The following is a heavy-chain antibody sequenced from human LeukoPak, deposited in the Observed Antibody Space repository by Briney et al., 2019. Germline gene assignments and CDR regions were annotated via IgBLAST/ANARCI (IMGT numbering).Heavy chain of an antibody. J-gene: IGHJ4*02. V-gene: IGHV3-48*03. CDR1: GFTFSSSE. D-gene: IGHD1-26*01. Sequence: GESLRLSCAASGFTFSSSEMNWVRQAPGRGLEWVSYISNSGSTIFYADSVKGRFTISRDNAKNSLYLQMNSLRAEDTAVYYCASRTVGSRFDYWGRGTQVTVSS. CDR3: ASRTVGSRFDY. CDR2: ISNSGSTI.